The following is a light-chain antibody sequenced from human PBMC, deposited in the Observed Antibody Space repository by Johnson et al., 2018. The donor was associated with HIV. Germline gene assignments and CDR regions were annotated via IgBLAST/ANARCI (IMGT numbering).Light chain of an antibody. J-gene: IGLJ1*01. V-gene: IGLV1-51*01. Sequence: QSVLTQPPSVSAAPGQKVIISCSGNNSNFVNYYLSWYQHLPGTAPKLLIYDNHKRPSGIPDRFSGSKSGTSATLGITGLTTGDEADYYCGKGDNSRLPGGVFGTGTKVAVL. CDR1: NSNFVNYY. CDR3: GKGDNSRLPGGV. CDR2: DNH.